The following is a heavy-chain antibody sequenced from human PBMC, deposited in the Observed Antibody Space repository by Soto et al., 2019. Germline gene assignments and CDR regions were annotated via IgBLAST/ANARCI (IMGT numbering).Heavy chain of an antibody. J-gene: IGHJ2*01. D-gene: IGHD1-1*01. Sequence: QVTLKESGPVLVKPTETLTLTCTVSGFSLNNARMGVSWIRQPPGKALEWLAHIFSNDEKSYSTSLKSRLTISQDAFKSQVVLTPTHMDPVDTATYYCARIRYNDHGHWAFDPWGRGTLVTVSS. CDR3: ARIRYNDHGHWAFDP. V-gene: IGHV2-26*01. CDR2: IFSNDEK. CDR1: GFSLNNARMG.